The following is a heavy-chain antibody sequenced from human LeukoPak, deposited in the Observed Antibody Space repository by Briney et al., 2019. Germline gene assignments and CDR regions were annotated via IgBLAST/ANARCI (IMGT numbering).Heavy chain of an antibody. CDR2: IIPIFGTA. J-gene: IGHJ4*02. V-gene: IGHV1-69*13. D-gene: IGHD5-18*01. CDR3: ARGDTAMVTYISY. CDR1: GGTFSSYA. Sequence: ASVKVSCKASGGTFSSYAISWVRQAPGQGLEWMGGIIPIFGTADYAQKFQGRVTITADESTSTAYMELSSLRSEDTAVYYCARGDTAMVTYISYWGQGTLVIVSS.